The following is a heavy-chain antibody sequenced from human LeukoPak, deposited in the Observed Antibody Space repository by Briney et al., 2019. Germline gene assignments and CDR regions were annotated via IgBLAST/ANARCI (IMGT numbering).Heavy chain of an antibody. CDR3: ARQGSGNYLSPVNY. V-gene: IGHV4-39*01. Sequence: PSETLSLTCTVSGGSISSSSYYWGWILQPPGKGLEWLGSIFYSGSTYYNPSLKSRVTISVDTSKNQFSLKLSSVTAADTAVYYCARQGSGNYLSPVNYWGQGTLVTVSS. CDR1: GGSISSSSYY. CDR2: IFYSGST. J-gene: IGHJ4*02. D-gene: IGHD1-26*01.